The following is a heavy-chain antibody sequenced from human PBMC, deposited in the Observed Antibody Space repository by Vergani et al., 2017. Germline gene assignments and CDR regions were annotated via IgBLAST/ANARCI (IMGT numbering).Heavy chain of an antibody. CDR2: IIPIFGTA. Sequence: QVQLVQSGAEVKKPGSSVKVSCKASGGTFSSYAISWVRQAPGQGLEWMGRIIPIFGTANYAQKFQGRVTITADESTSTAYMELSSLRSDDTAVYYCASQTYYYDSVWFDPWGQGTLVTVSS. D-gene: IGHD3-22*01. J-gene: IGHJ5*02. CDR3: ASQTYYYDSVWFDP. V-gene: IGHV1-69*13. CDR1: GGTFSSYA.